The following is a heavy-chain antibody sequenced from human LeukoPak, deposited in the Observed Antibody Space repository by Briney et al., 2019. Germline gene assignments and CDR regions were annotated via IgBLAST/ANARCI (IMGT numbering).Heavy chain of an antibody. D-gene: IGHD2-2*01. CDR2: IYHSGST. Sequence: SETLSLTCAVSGGSISSGGYSWSWIRQPPGKGLEWIGYIYHSGSTYYNPSLKSRVTISVDRSKNQFSLKLSSVTAADTAAYYCAREAVPATFDYWGQGTLVTVSS. J-gene: IGHJ4*02. CDR1: GGSISSGGYS. V-gene: IGHV4-30-2*01. CDR3: AREAVPATFDY.